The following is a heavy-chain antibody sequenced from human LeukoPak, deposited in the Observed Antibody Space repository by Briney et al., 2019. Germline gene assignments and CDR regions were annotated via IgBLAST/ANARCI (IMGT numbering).Heavy chain of an antibody. Sequence: GGSLRLSCAASGFTFHDHGMHWVRQAPGKGLEWVSLISANGADTYYADSVKGRFTISRDNSKHSLFLQMNSLRAEDTAFYYCARDSVPSRMVPYYPYYGLDVWGQGTTVTVSS. D-gene: IGHD2-2*01. CDR2: ISANGADT. CDR1: GFTFHDHG. V-gene: IGHV3-43*02. J-gene: IGHJ6*02. CDR3: ARDSVPSRMVPYYPYYGLDV.